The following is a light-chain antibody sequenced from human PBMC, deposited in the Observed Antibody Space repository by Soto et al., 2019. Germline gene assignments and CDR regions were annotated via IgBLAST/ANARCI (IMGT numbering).Light chain of an antibody. CDR2: DAS. Sequence: DIQMTQSPSTLSASVGDRVTITCRASQSINNWLAWYQQKPGEAPRLLIYDASNLESGVPSRFSGSCSGTEFTLTINSVRPDDFASYYCQQYDSFWTFGQGTTVEMK. J-gene: IGKJ1*01. CDR3: QQYDSFWT. V-gene: IGKV1-5*01. CDR1: QSINNW.